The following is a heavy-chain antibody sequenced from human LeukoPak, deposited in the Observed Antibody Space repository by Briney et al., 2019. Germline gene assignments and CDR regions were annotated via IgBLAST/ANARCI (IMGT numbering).Heavy chain of an antibody. CDR2: IRYDGSNK. J-gene: IGHJ4*02. CDR3: ARGGDIVVVVAAFDY. D-gene: IGHD2-15*01. V-gene: IGHV3-30*02. Sequence: GGSLRLSCAASGFTFSSYGMHWVRRAPGKGLEWEAFIRYDGSNKYYADSVKGRFTISRDNSKDTLYLQMNSLRAEDTAVYYCARGGDIVVVVAAFDYWGQGTLVTVSS. CDR1: GFTFSSYG.